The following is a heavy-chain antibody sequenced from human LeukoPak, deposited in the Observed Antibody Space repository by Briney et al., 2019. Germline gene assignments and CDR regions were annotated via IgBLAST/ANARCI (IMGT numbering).Heavy chain of an antibody. D-gene: IGHD2-2*01. CDR1: GYSFTSYY. J-gene: IGHJ4*02. Sequence: ASVKVSCKASGYSFTSYYMHWVRQAPGQGLEWMGIINPSGDSTSYEQRFQGRLTMTRDTSTNTVYMELSSLRSEDTAVYYCARHPSPQLHHFDYWGQGTLVTVSS. V-gene: IGHV1-46*01. CDR3: ARHPSPQLHHFDY. CDR2: INPSGDST.